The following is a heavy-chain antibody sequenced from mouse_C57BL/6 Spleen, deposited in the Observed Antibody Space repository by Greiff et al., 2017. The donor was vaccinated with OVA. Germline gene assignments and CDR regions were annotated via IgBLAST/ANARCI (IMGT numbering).Heavy chain of an antibody. CDR1: GFSLSTSGMG. Sequence: QVTLKESGPGILQSSQTLSLTCSFSGFSLSTSGMGVSWIRQPSGKGLEWLAHIYWDDDKRYNPSLKSRLTISKDTSRNQVFLKITSVDTADTATYYCARASTMVTYFDYWGQGTTLTVSS. CDR2: IYWDDDK. D-gene: IGHD2-2*01. J-gene: IGHJ2*01. V-gene: IGHV8-12*01. CDR3: ARASTMVTYFDY.